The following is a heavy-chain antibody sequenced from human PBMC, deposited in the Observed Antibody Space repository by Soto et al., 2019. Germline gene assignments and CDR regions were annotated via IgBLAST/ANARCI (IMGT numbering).Heavy chain of an antibody. CDR1: GFTVSSNY. CDR2: IFSGGTT. CDR3: ARETVPPSYHYYDW. V-gene: IGHV3-53*02. J-gene: IGHJ4*02. Sequence: EVQLVETGGGLIQPGGSLRLSCAASGFTVSSNYMSWVRQAPGRGLEWVSTIFSGGTTHYADSVKGRFTISRDSFKNTLYLQMNSLRAEDTAIYYCARETVPPSYHYYDWWGQGTLVTVSS. D-gene: IGHD2-2*01.